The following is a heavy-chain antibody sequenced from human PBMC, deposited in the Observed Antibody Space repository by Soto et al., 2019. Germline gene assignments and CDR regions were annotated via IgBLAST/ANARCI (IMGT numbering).Heavy chain of an antibody. CDR2: MYNSGTT. CDR3: ARDNRGYGGNMYYGMDV. V-gene: IGHV4-59*01. CDR1: GGSISIYY. D-gene: IGHD4-17*01. J-gene: IGHJ6*02. Sequence: SETLSLTCSVSGGSISIYYWSWIRQPPGKGLEWIGHMYNSGTTNYNPSLKSRVTISVDMSKNQFSLKLSSVTAADTAVYFCARDNRGYGGNMYYGMDVWGQGSTVTVSS.